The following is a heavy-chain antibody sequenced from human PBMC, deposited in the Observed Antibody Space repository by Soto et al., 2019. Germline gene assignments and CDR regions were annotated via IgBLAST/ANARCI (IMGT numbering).Heavy chain of an antibody. CDR1: GFTFSSYW. CDR2: INSDGSST. Sequence: GGSLRLSCAASGFTFSSYWMHWVRQAPGKGLVWVSRINSDGSSTSYADSVKGRFTISRDNAKNTLYLQMNSLRAEDTAVYYCARGTDVHYYGSGSYYRYPQAFDSGGQGTMVTVS. CDR3: ARGTDVHYYGSGSYYRYPQAFDS. V-gene: IGHV3-74*01. D-gene: IGHD3-10*01. J-gene: IGHJ3*02.